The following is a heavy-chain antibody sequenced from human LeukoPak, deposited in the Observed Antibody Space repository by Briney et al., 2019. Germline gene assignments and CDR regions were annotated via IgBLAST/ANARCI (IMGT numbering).Heavy chain of an antibody. J-gene: IGHJ6*04. CDR1: GGSISSGSYY. CDR2: IYTSGST. D-gene: IGHD3-22*01. V-gene: IGHV4-61*02. Sequence: SETLSLTCTVSGGSISSGSYYWSWIRQPAGKGLEWIGRIYTSGSTNYNPSLKSRVTISVDTSKNQFSLKLSSVTAADTAVYYCARFGPYYYDSSGYQQMDVWGKGTTVTVSS. CDR3: ARFGPYYYDSSGYQQMDV.